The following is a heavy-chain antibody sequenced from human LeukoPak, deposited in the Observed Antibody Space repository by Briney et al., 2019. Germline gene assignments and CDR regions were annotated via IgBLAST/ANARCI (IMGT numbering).Heavy chain of an antibody. V-gene: IGHV3-23*01. CDR2: ISGSGGST. CDR3: AKDLGHTVTTGVFDY. CDR1: GFTFSSYA. Sequence: QPGGSLRLSCAASGFTFSSYAMSWVRQAPGKGLEWVSAISGSGGSTYYADSVKGRFTISRDNSKNMLYLQMNSLRAEDTAVYYCAKDLGHTVTTGVFDYWGQGTLVTVSS. J-gene: IGHJ4*02. D-gene: IGHD4-11*01.